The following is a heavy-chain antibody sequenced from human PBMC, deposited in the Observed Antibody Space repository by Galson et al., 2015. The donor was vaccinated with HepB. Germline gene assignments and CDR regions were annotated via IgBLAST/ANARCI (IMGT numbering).Heavy chain of an antibody. CDR3: ARVGYYYDSSGYGSRDY. V-gene: IGHV1-18*01. CDR2: ISAYNGNT. J-gene: IGHJ4*02. Sequence: SVKVSCKASGYTFTSYGISWVRQAPGRGLEWMGWISAYNGNTNYAQKLQGRVTMTTDTSTSTAYMELRSLRSDDTAVYYCARVGYYYDSSGYGSRDYWGQGTLVTVSS. D-gene: IGHD3-22*01. CDR1: GYTFTSYG.